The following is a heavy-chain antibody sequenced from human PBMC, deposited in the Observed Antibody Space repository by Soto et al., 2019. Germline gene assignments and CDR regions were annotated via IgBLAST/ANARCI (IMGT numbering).Heavy chain of an antibody. Sequence: GASVKVSCKASGYTFTSYYMHWARQAPGQGLEWMGIINPSGGSTSYAQKFQGRVTMTRDTSTSTVYMELSSLRSEDTAVYYCARDGGIAVAGPGGWFDPWGQGTLVTVSS. J-gene: IGHJ5*02. CDR3: ARDGGIAVAGPGGWFDP. CDR2: INPSGGST. CDR1: GYTFTSYY. D-gene: IGHD6-19*01. V-gene: IGHV1-46*01.